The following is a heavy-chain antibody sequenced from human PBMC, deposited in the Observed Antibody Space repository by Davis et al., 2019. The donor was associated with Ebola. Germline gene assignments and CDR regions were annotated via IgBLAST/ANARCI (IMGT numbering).Heavy chain of an antibody. CDR1: GFTFSSYA. CDR2: ISGSGGST. V-gene: IGHV3-23*01. J-gene: IGHJ4*02. CDR3: TRRLAY. Sequence: GESLKISCAASGFTFSSYAMSWVRQAPGKGLEWVSAISGSGGSTYYADSVKGRFTISRDNAKNSVYLQMNSLRDDDTAIYYCTRRLAYWGQGTLVTVSS.